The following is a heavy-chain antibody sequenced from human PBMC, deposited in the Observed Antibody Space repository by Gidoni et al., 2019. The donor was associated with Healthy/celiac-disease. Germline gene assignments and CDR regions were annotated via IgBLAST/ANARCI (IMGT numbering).Heavy chain of an antibody. V-gene: IGHV3-23*01. J-gene: IGHJ4*02. CDR2: ISGSGGST. Sequence: EVQLLESGGGLVQPGGSLSPSCPASGSPFSSYPMSWVRQAPGKGREWVSDISGSGGSTYYADSVKGRFTISRDNSKNTLYLQMNSLRAEDTAVYYCAKRRGTPHALYFDYWGQGTLVTVSS. CDR1: GSPFSSYP. CDR3: AKRRGTPHALYFDY. D-gene: IGHD3-16*01.